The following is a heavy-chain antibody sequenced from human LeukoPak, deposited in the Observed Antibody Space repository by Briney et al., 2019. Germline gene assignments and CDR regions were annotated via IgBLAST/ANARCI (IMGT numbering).Heavy chain of an antibody. V-gene: IGHV4-39*01. J-gene: IGHJ4*02. CDR1: GGSTSSSSYF. CDR2: FYYRGVT. Sequence: SETLSLTCTVSGGSTSSSSYFWGWIRQPTGKGLEWLGSFYYRGVTYYNPSLKSRVIISVDMSKNQFSLSLSSMTAADTATYYCARPVGSTLVAHYFDYWGQGTLVTVSS. D-gene: IGHD5-12*01. CDR3: ARPVGSTLVAHYFDY.